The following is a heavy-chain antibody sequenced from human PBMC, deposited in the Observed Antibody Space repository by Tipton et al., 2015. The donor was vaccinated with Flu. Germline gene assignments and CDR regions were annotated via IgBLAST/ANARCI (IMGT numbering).Heavy chain of an antibody. V-gene: IGHV4-39*07. D-gene: IGHD1-1*01. CDR2: IYYSGTT. J-gene: IGHJ6*02. CDR1: GDSISTTIYY. Sequence: TLSLTCTVSGDSISTTIYYWGWVRQPPGKGLEWISSIYYSGTTYYNPSLKSRVTISVDSSKNEFSLTLASLTAADTAVYYCARDLWNDRRAYYYYGVDVWGQGTTVTVPS. CDR3: ARDLWNDRRAYYYYGVDV.